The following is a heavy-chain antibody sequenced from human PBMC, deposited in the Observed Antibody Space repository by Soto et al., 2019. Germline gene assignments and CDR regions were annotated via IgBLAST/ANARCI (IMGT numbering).Heavy chain of an antibody. J-gene: IGHJ4*02. CDR1: GGTFSSHA. V-gene: IGHV1-69*12. CDR3: ARTLYSSSWSYFDY. D-gene: IGHD6-13*01. CDR2: IIPIFGTA. Sequence: QVQLVQSGAEVKKPGSSVKVSCKASGGTFSSHAISWVRQAPGQGLEWMGGIIPIFGTANYAQKFQGRVTITADESTSTAYMELSSLRSEDTAVYYCARTLYSSSWSYFDYWGQGTLVTVSS.